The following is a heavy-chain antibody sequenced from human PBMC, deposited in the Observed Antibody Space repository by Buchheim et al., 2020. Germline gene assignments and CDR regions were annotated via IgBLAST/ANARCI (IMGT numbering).Heavy chain of an antibody. J-gene: IGHJ6*02. Sequence: QVQLQKWGAGLLKPSETLSLTCAVYGGSFSGYYWSWIRQPPGKGLEWIGEINHSGSTNYNPSLKSRVTISVDTSKNQFSLKLSSVTAADTAVYYCARAGGPDLTGGGMDVWGQGTT. D-gene: IGHD2-15*01. V-gene: IGHV4-34*01. CDR2: INHSGST. CDR3: ARAGGPDLTGGGMDV. CDR1: GGSFSGYY.